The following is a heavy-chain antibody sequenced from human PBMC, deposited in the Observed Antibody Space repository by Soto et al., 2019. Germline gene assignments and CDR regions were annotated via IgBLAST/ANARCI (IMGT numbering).Heavy chain of an antibody. CDR2: IYYSGTT. Sequence: SETLSLTCAVYGGSFGGYYWSWIRQPPGKGLEWIGSIYYSGTTYYNPSLNSRVTVSVDTSKNQFSLKLSSVTAADTAVYYCARSVFPWGQGTLVTVSS. V-gene: IGHV4-34*01. CDR1: GGSFGGYY. CDR3: ARSVFP. J-gene: IGHJ5*02.